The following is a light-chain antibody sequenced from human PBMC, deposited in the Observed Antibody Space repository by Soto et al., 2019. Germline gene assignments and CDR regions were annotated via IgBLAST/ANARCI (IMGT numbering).Light chain of an antibody. V-gene: IGLV1-40*01. CDR2: GNS. CDR3: QSYDSSLSGCV. CDR1: SSNIGAGYD. J-gene: IGLJ3*02. Sequence: QSVLTQPPSVSGAPGQRVTISCTGSSSNIGAGYDVHWYQQLPGTAPKLLIYGNSNRTSGVPDRFSGSKSGTSASLAITGLQAEDEADYYCQSYDSSLSGCVFGGGTKLTVL.